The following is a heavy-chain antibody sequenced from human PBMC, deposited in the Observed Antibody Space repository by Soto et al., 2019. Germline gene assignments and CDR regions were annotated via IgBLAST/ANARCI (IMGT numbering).Heavy chain of an antibody. CDR3: ARDHYDILTGSLGY. CDR1: GFTFSSYA. V-gene: IGHV3-30-3*01. Sequence: GGSLRLSCAASGFTFSSYAMHWVRQAPGKGLEWVAVISYDGSNKYYADSVKGRFTISRDNSKNTLYLQMNSLRAEDTAVYYCARDHYDILTGSLGYWGQGTLVTVSS. J-gene: IGHJ4*02. D-gene: IGHD3-9*01. CDR2: ISYDGSNK.